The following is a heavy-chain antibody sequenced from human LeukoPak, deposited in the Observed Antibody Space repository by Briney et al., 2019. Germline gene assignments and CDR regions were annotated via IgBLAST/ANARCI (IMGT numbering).Heavy chain of an antibody. V-gene: IGHV3-7*01. CDR2: IRQDGGDK. Sequence: GGSLRLSCAASGFTFSNFWMTWVRQAPGKGPEWLATIRQDGGDKWYVDSVRGRFTISRDNAKNSLFLQMNSLRAEDTAVYYCAARVRSGIWGQGTLVTVSS. D-gene: IGHD6-19*01. CDR1: GFTFSNFW. CDR3: AARVRSGI. J-gene: IGHJ4*02.